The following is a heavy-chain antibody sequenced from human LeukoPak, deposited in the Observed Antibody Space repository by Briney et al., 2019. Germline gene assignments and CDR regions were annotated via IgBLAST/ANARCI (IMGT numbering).Heavy chain of an antibody. J-gene: IGHJ4*02. V-gene: IGHV4-34*01. Sequence: SETLSLTCAVYGGSFSGYYWSWIRQPPGKGLEWIGEINHSGSTNYNPSLKSRVTISVDTSKNQFSLKLSSVTAADTAVYYCARHNLGYCSSTSCYLHYFDYWGQGTLVTVSS. CDR2: INHSGST. CDR3: ARHNLGYCSSTSCYLHYFDY. CDR1: GGSFSGYY. D-gene: IGHD2-2*01.